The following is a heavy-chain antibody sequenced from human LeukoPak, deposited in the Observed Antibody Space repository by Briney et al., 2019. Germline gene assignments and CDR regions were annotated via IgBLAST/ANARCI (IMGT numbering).Heavy chain of an antibody. V-gene: IGHV4-34*01. CDR2: INHSKST. J-gene: IGHJ6*02. CDR3: ARGRDMDV. Sequence: TSETLSLTCAVYGGSFSGYYWNWIRQPPGKGLEWIGKINHSKSTNYNPSLKSRVTISVDTSKNQFSLKLSSVTAADTAVYYCARGRDMDVWGQGTTVTVSS. CDR1: GGSFSGYY.